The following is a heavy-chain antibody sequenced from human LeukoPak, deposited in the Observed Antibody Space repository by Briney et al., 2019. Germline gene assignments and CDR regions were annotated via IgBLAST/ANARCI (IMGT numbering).Heavy chain of an antibody. CDR3: TSTGRDPLSYYYYYGMDV. V-gene: IGHV3-73*01. CDR1: GFTFSGSA. J-gene: IGHJ6*02. Sequence: PGGSLRLSCAASGFTFSGSAMHWVRQASGKGLEWVGRIRSKANSYATAYAASVKGRFTISRDDSKNTAYLQMNSLKTEDTAVYYCTSTGRDPLSYYYYYGMDVWGQGTMVTVSS. D-gene: IGHD2-21*02. CDR2: IRSKANSYAT.